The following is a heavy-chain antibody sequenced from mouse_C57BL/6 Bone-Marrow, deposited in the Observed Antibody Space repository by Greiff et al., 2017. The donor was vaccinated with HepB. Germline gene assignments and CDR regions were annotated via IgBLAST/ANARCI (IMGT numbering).Heavy chain of an antibody. J-gene: IGHJ3*01. CDR2: IRSKSNNYAT. V-gene: IGHV10-1*01. CDR3: VRLPNYYGSPFAY. CDR1: GFSFNTYA. Sequence: EVKLVESGGGLVQPKGSLKLSCAASGFSFNTYAMNWVRQAPGKGLEWVARIRSKSNNYATYYADSVKDRFTISRDDSESMLYLQMNNVKTEDTAMYYCVRLPNYYGSPFAYWGQGTLVTVSA. D-gene: IGHD1-1*01.